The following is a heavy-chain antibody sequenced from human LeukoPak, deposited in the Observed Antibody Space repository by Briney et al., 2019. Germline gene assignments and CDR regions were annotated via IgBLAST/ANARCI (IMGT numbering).Heavy chain of an antibody. CDR2: IYHSGST. V-gene: IGHV4-38-2*02. J-gene: IGHJ5*02. CDR1: GYSISSGYY. CDR3: ARDQRYCSGGSCYNWFDP. Sequence: SETLSLTCTVSGYSISSGYYWGWIRQPPGKGLEWIGSIYHSGSTYYNPSLKSRVTISVDTSKNQFSLKLSSVTAADTAVYYCARDQRYCSGGSCYNWFDPWGQGTLVTVSS. D-gene: IGHD2-15*01.